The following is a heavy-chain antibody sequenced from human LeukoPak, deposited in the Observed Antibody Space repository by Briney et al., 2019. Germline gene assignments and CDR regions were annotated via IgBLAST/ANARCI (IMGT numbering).Heavy chain of an antibody. D-gene: IGHD3-9*01. Sequence: PGGSLRLSCAASGFTFSSYSMNWVRQAPGKGLEWVSSISSSSSYIYYADSVKGRFTISRDNAKNSLYLQMNSLRAEDTAVYYCARELLRYFDWSHAFDIWGQGTMVTVSS. J-gene: IGHJ3*02. CDR1: GFTFSSYS. CDR2: ISSSSSYI. V-gene: IGHV3-21*01. CDR3: ARELLRYFDWSHAFDI.